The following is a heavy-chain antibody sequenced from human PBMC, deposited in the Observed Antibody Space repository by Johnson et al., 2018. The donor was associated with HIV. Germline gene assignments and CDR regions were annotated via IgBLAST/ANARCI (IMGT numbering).Heavy chain of an antibody. CDR1: GFTFSNFA. CDR3: TRAEWHDAFDI. J-gene: IGHJ3*02. CDR2: IRSKAYGGTT. D-gene: IGHD1-14*01. V-gene: IGHV3-49*04. Sequence: VQLVESGGGLVQPGGSLRLSCAASGFTFSNFAMHWVRQAPGKGLEWVGFIRSKAYGGTTQYAASVKGRFTISRDDSKSIAYLQMNSLKTEDTAVYYCTRAEWHDAFDIWGQGTMVTVSS.